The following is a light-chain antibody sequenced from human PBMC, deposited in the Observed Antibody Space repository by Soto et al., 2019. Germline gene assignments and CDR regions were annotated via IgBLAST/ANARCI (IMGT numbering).Light chain of an antibody. CDR3: QQYDNLPL. J-gene: IGKJ3*01. Sequence: DIQMTQSPSSLSASVGDRVTITCQASQDISNYLNWYQQKPGKAPKHLIYDASNLETGVPSRFSGSGSGTDFTFTISSLQPEDIATYYFQQYDNLPLFGPGTKVHIK. CDR2: DAS. CDR1: QDISNY. V-gene: IGKV1-33*01.